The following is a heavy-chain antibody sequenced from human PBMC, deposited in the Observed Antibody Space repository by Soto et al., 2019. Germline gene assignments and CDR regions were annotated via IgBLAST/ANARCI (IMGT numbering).Heavy chain of an antibody. CDR3: AREGWELQFYGMDV. CDR1: GYTFTGYY. V-gene: IGHV1-2*02. J-gene: IGHJ6*02. D-gene: IGHD1-26*01. CDR2: INPNSGGT. Sequence: ASVKVSCKASGYTFTGYYMHWVRQAPGQGLEWMGWINPNSGGTNYAQKFQGRVTMTRDTSISTAYMELSRLRSDDTVVYYCAREGWELQFYGMDVWGQGTTVTVSS.